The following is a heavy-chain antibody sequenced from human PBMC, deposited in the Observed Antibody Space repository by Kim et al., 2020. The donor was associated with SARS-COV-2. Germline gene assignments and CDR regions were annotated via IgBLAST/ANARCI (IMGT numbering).Heavy chain of an antibody. D-gene: IGHD3-16*01. Sequence: APVKGRFSISREDANHSLYLQMNRLRAEDTAVYYCARDRSTFFSGNIDYWGQGTLVTVSS. J-gene: IGHJ4*02. CDR3: ARDRSTFFSGNIDY. V-gene: IGHV3-21*01.